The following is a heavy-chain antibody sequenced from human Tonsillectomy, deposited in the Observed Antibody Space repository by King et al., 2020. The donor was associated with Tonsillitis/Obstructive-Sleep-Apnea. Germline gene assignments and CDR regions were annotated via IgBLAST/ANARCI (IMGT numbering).Heavy chain of an antibody. V-gene: IGHV3-33*01. Sequence: VQLVESGGGVVQPGRSLRLSCAASGFTFSSYGMHWVRQAPGKGLEWVAVIWYDGSNKNYADSVMGRFTISRDNSKNTLYLQVNSLGAEDTAVYYCARDLRDDSSGYYYSGWPIHYMDVWGKGTTVTVSS. CDR3: ARDLRDDSSGYYYSGWPIHYMDV. D-gene: IGHD3-22*01. J-gene: IGHJ6*03. CDR1: GFTFSSYG. CDR2: IWYDGSNK.